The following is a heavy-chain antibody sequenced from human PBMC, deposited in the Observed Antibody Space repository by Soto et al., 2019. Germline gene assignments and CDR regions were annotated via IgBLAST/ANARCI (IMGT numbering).Heavy chain of an antibody. CDR3: ARVTPRYYYDSSGYYYFDY. Sequence: GASVKVSCKASGGTFSSYAISWVRQAPGQGLEWMGGIIPIFGTANYAQKFQGRVTITADESTSTAYMELSSLRSEDTAVYYCARVTPRYYYDSSGYYYFDYWGQGTLVTVSS. CDR2: IIPIFGTA. J-gene: IGHJ4*02. CDR1: GGTFSSYA. D-gene: IGHD3-22*01. V-gene: IGHV1-69*13.